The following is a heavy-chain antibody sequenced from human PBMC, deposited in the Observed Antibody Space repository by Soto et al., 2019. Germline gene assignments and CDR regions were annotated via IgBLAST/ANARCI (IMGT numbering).Heavy chain of an antibody. V-gene: IGHV3-53*01. CDR1: GFTVSNNY. CDR3: XXXXRVAV. CDR2: FYSSGNP. Sequence: EVQLVESGGGLIQPGGSLRLSCAASGFTVSNNYMIWVRQAPGKGLEWVSLFYSSGNPHYADSVRGRFTISRDKSNNTXXXXXXXXXXXXXXXXXXXXXXRVAVWGQGTTVTVSS. J-gene: IGHJ6*02.